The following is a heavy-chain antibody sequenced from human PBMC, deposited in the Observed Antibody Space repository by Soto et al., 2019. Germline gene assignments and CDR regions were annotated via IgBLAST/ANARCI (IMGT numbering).Heavy chain of an antibody. CDR2: TYYRSKWYS. J-gene: IGHJ4*02. Sequence: SQTLSLTCPISGDSVSSNSVCWNWIRQSPSRGLEWLGRTYYRSKWYSDYGASVRGRININADTSKNQVSLQLDSVTPEDTAVYFCARYTSSWYLDYWGQGTQVTVSS. V-gene: IGHV6-1*01. CDR3: ARYTSSWYLDY. D-gene: IGHD6-13*01. CDR1: GDSVSSNSVC.